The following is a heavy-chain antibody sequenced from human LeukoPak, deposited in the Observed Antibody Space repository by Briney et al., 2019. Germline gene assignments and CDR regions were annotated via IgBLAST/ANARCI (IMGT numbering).Heavy chain of an antibody. CDR2: IKQDGSEK. CDR1: GFTFSSYW. J-gene: IGHJ4*02. Sequence: GGSLRLSCAASGFTFSSYWMSWVRQAPGKGLEWVANIKQDGSEKYYVDSVKGRFTISRDNSKNTLYLQMDSLRAEDTAVYYCARCRDYNFWSGSAVDYWGQGTLVTVSS. CDR3: ARCRDYNFWSGSAVDY. V-gene: IGHV3-7*01. D-gene: IGHD3-3*01.